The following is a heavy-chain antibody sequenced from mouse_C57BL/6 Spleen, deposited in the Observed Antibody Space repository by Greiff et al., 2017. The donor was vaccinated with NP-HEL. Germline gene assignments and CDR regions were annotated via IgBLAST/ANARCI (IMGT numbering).Heavy chain of an antibody. V-gene: IGHV5-16*01. D-gene: IGHD1-1*01. CDR3: ARAGYYGPWYFDV. CDR2: INYDGSST. J-gene: IGHJ1*03. Sequence: EVKVVESEGGLVQPGSSMKLSCTASGFTFSDYYMAWVRQVPEKGLEWVANINYDGSSTYYLDSLKSRFIISRDNAKNILYLQMSSLKSEDTATYYCARAGYYGPWYFDVWGTGTTVTVSS. CDR1: GFTFSDYY.